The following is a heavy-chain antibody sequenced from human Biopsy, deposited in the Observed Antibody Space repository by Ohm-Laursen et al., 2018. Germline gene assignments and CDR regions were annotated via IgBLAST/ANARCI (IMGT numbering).Heavy chain of an antibody. Sequence: ASVKVSCNASGYTFINYGFSWVRQAPGQGLEWMGWINPYNGDTNYAQKLQGRVTMTTDTSTSTAYMELRSLRSDDTAVYYCARDYQPTIITIHYYYYGMDVWGQGTTVTVSS. D-gene: IGHD2-2*01. V-gene: IGHV1-18*01. J-gene: IGHJ6*02. CDR2: INPYNGDT. CDR1: GYTFINYG. CDR3: ARDYQPTIITIHYYYYGMDV.